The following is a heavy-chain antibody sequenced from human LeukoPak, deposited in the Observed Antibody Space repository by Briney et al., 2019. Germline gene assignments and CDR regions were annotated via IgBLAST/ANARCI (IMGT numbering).Heavy chain of an antibody. CDR1: GGSFSGYY. CDR3: ARDVWSGPNDAFDI. Sequence: SETLSLTCAVYGGSFSGYYWSWIRQPPGKGLEWIGEINHSGSTNYNPSLKSRVTISVDTSKNQFSLKLSSVTAADTAVYYCARDVWSGPNDAFDIWGQGTMVTVSS. V-gene: IGHV4-34*01. D-gene: IGHD3-3*01. J-gene: IGHJ3*02. CDR2: INHSGST.